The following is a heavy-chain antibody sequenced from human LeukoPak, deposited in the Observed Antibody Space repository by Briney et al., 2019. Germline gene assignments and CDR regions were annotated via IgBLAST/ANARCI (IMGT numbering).Heavy chain of an antibody. CDR1: GGTFSSYA. CDR2: IIPIFGTA. V-gene: IGHV1-69*05. D-gene: IGHD3-22*01. CDR3: ARDPPPYYSDSSGDY. Sequence: SVKVSSKASGGTFSSYAISWVQQAPGQGLEWMGGIIPIFGTANYAQKFQGRVTITTDESTSTAYMELSSLRSEDTAVYYCARDPPPYYSDSSGDYWGQGTLVTVSS. J-gene: IGHJ4*02.